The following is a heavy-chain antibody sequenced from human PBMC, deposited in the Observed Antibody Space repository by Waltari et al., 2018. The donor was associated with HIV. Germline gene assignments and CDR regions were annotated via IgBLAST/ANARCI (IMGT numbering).Heavy chain of an antibody. CDR3: TKGRRGALFGDE. J-gene: IGHJ4*02. D-gene: IGHD3-3*01. CDR2: VNPDNGDA. V-gene: IGHV1-8*02. CDR1: GYSFIAFD. Sequence: QVQLVQSGAEIKKPSAPVRVSCKASGYSFIAFDINWVRRAPGRGLEWVGWVNPDNGDAGYGQQFRGRFTLTRDTSTDTAYVEVDKLKSEDTAIYFCTKGRRGALFGDEWGQGTLVTVSS.